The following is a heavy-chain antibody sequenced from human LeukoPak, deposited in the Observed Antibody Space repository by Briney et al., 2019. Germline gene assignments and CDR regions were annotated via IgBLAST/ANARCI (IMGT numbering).Heavy chain of an antibody. V-gene: IGHV1-69*04. Sequence: GSSVKVSCKASGGTFSSYAISWVRQAPGQGLEWMGRIIPILGIANYAQKFQGRVTITADKSTSTAYMELSSLSSEDTAVYYCARSRVGPEFGYWGQGTLVTVSS. J-gene: IGHJ4*02. CDR1: GGTFSSYA. D-gene: IGHD1-14*01. CDR2: IIPILGIA. CDR3: ARSRVGPEFGY.